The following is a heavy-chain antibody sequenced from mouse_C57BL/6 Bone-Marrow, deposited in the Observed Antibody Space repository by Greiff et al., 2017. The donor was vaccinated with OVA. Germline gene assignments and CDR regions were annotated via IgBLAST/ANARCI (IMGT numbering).Heavy chain of an antibody. CDR1: GFTFSSYA. V-gene: IGHV5-9-1*02. CDR2: ISSGGDYI. CDR3: TRVLLRQFAY. D-gene: IGHD1-2*01. J-gene: IGHJ3*01. Sequence: EVQLQQSGEGLVKPGGSLKLSCAASGFTFSSYAMSWVRQTPEKRLEGVAYISSGGDYIYYADTVKGRFTISRDNARNTLYLQMSSLKSEDTAMYYCTRVLLRQFAYWGQETLVTVSA.